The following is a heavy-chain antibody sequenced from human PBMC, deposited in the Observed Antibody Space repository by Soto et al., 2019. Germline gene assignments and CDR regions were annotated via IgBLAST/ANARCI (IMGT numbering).Heavy chain of an antibody. CDR3: AKDAGGTSGSYIDAFDI. J-gene: IGHJ3*02. V-gene: IGHV3-53*02. D-gene: IGHD1-26*01. Sequence: EVQLVETGGGLIQPGGSLRLSCAASGFSVSSNHMTWVRQAPGKGLECVSVIYSGGSTYYADSVKGRCTISRDNSKNTLYLQMNSLRAEDTAVYYCAKDAGGTSGSYIDAFDIWGQGTMVTVSS. CDR2: IYSGGST. CDR1: GFSVSSNH.